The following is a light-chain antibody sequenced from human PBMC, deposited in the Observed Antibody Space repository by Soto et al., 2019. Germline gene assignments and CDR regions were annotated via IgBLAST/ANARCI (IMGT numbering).Light chain of an antibody. J-gene: IGLJ1*01. V-gene: IGLV2-23*01. CDR1: SSGVGSYNL. Sequence: QSVLTQPASVSGSPGQSITISCTGTSSGVGSYNLVSWYQQHPGKAPKLMIYEANKRPSGISSRFSGFKSDNTASLTISGLLSEDEADYFCCSYAGGSTFVLGAGTKVTVL. CDR3: CSYAGGSTFV. CDR2: EAN.